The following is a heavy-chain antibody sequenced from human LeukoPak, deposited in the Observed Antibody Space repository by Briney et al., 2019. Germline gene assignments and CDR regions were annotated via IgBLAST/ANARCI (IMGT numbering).Heavy chain of an antibody. CDR1: GDSISMQY. Sequence: PSETLSLTCSVYGDSISMQYWSWVRQPPGKGLEGIGYIDHTGSTNYNPSLNSRVTISRDTSKNHFSLSLSSVTAADTAVYFCARGRVSSSSWSSTYYYYFYMDVWGKGTTVTVSS. D-gene: IGHD6-13*01. J-gene: IGHJ6*03. CDR3: ARGRVSSSSWSSTYYYYFYMDV. V-gene: IGHV4-59*11. CDR2: IDHTGST.